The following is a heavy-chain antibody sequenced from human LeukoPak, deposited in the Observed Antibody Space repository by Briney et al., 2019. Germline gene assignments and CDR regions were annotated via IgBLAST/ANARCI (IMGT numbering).Heavy chain of an antibody. V-gene: IGHV4-34*01. Sequence: SETLSLTCAVYGGSFSGYYWSWIRQPPGKGLEWIGEINHSGSTNYNPSLKSRVTISVDTSKNQFSLKLSSVTAADTAVYYCARGPPRHYGSGSYYRGYYFDYWGQGTLVTVSS. CDR2: INHSGST. CDR1: GGSFSGYY. CDR3: ARGPPRHYGSGSYYRGYYFDY. D-gene: IGHD3-10*01. J-gene: IGHJ4*02.